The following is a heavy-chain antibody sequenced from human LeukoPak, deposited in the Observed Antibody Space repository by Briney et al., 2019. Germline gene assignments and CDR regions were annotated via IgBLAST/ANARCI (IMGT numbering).Heavy chain of an antibody. J-gene: IGHJ6*03. CDR1: GGSISSYY. D-gene: IGHD5-24*01. CDR3: ARGLLYMATIYMDV. V-gene: IGHV4-4*07. Sequence: SETLSLTCNVSGGSISSYYWSWIRQPAGRGLEWIGRFSTSGSTNYNPSLKSRVSMSVATSNNQFSLKLSSVTAADTAVYYCARGLLYMATIYMDVWGKGTTVTVFS. CDR2: FSTSGST.